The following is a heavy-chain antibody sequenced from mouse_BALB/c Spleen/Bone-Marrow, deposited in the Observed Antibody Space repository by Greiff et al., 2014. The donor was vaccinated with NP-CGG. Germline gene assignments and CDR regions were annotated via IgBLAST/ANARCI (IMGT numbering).Heavy chain of an antibody. Sequence: LQESGAELMKPGASVKISCKATGYTFSSYWIEWVKQRPGHGLEWIGEILPGSGNTNYNEKFKGKATFTADTPSNTAYMQLSSLTSEDSGVYYCARKDYYSRFGYWGQGTLVTVSA. V-gene: IGHV1-9*01. J-gene: IGHJ3*01. CDR1: GYTFSSYW. CDR2: ILPGSGNT. D-gene: IGHD2-12*01. CDR3: ARKDYYSRFGY.